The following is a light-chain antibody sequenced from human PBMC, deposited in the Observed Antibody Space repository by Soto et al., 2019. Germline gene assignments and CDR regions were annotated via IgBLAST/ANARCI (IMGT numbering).Light chain of an antibody. Sequence: EIVRSQSLATLSVTHRERATLSCMSSQSVSSNLAWYQQKPGQAPRLLIYGASTRATGIPARFSGSGSGTEFTLTISSLEPEDFAVYYCQQLSNWPPITFCQGTRLEIK. CDR1: QSVSSN. J-gene: IGKJ5*01. V-gene: IGKV3-15*01. CDR3: QQLSNWPPIT. CDR2: GAS.